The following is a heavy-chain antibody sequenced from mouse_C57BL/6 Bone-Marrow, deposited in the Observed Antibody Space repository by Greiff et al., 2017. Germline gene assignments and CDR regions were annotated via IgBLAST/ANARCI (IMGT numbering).Heavy chain of an antibody. D-gene: IGHD1-1*01. V-gene: IGHV1-85*01. Sequence: VKLQESGPELVKPGASVKLSCKASGYTFTSYDINWVKQRPGQGLEWIGWIYPRDGSTKYNEKFKGKATLTVDTSSSTAYMELHSLTSEDSAVYFCARSGVTTVVAYYFDYWGQGTTLTVAS. CDR3: ARSGVTTVVAYYFDY. CDR2: IYPRDGST. J-gene: IGHJ2*01. CDR1: GYTFTSYD.